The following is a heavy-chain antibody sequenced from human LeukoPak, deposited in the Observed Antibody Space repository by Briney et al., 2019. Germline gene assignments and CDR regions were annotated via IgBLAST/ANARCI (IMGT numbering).Heavy chain of an antibody. V-gene: IGHV1-2*02. J-gene: IGHJ4*02. Sequence: ASVKVSCKASGYTFTGYYMHWVRQAPGQGLEWMGWINPNSGGTNYAQKFQGRVTMTRDTSISTAYMELSRLRSDDTAVYYCARDFSGGSSYDFWSGPDWGQGTLVTVSS. CDR2: INPNSGGT. D-gene: IGHD3-3*01. CDR1: GYTFTGYY. CDR3: ARDFSGGSSYDFWSGPD.